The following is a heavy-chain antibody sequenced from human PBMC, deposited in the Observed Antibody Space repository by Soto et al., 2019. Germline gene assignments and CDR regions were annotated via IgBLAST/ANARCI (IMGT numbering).Heavy chain of an antibody. Sequence: EVQLLESGGGLVQPGGSLRLSCAASGFTFSSYAMSWVRQAPGKGLEWVSAISGSGGSTYYADSVKGRFTISRDDSKNTLYLQMNSLRAEDTAVYYCAKGARGGWLGISARPDWFDPWGQGTLVTVSS. CDR2: ISGSGGST. CDR1: GFTFSSYA. CDR3: AKGARGGWLGISARPDWFDP. D-gene: IGHD6-6*01. J-gene: IGHJ5*02. V-gene: IGHV3-23*01.